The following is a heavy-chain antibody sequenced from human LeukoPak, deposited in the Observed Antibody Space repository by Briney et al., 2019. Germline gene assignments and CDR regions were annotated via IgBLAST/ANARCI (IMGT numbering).Heavy chain of an antibody. J-gene: IGHJ5*02. CDR3: ARSYYGSGSYRNWFDP. Sequence: GASVKVSCKASGGTFSSYAISWVRQAPGQGLEWMGGIIPIFGTANYAQKFQGRVTITTDESTSTAYMELSSLRPEDTAVYYCARSYYGSGSYRNWFDPWGQGTLVTVSS. CDR2: IIPIFGTA. CDR1: GGTFSSYA. V-gene: IGHV1-69*05. D-gene: IGHD3-10*01.